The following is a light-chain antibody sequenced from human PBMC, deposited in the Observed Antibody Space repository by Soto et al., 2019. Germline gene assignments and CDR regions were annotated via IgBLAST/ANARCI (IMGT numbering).Light chain of an antibody. J-gene: IGKJ1*01. CDR2: GAS. CDR1: KSVSSN. CDR3: QHYNNCPRT. V-gene: IGKV3-15*01. Sequence: EIVMTQSPATLSVSPGERATLSCRASKSVSSNLAWYQQKPGQAPRLLIYGASTRATGIPARFSGSGSGTEFTLTISSLQSEDFAVYYCQHYNNCPRTFGQGTKVEIK.